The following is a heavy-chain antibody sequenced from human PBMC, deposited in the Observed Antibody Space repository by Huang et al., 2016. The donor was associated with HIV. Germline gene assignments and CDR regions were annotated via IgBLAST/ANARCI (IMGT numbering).Heavy chain of an antibody. CDR1: GGSISSSSYY. Sequence: QLQLQESGPGLVKPSETLSLTCSVSGGSISSSSYYWGWIRQPPGKGLEWIGSIYYRGSKFYNPSLKGRVTISVDTSKNQFSLRLSSVTAADTSVYYCARHMDCSSSSCLAGGHERGPFDMWGQGTMVTVSS. CDR3: ARHMDCSSSSCLAGGHERGPFDM. D-gene: IGHD2-2*01. J-gene: IGHJ3*02. V-gene: IGHV4-39*01. CDR2: IYYRGSK.